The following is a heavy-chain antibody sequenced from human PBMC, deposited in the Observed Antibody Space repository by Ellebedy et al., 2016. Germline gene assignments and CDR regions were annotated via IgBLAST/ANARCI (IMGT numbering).Heavy chain of an antibody. CDR2: IESDGTTR. D-gene: IGHD6-19*01. CDR3: TRDYSSGWFFDY. CDR1: GFGFSNYS. V-gene: IGHV3-74*01. Sequence: GESLKISXDASGFGFSNYSMIWVRQAPGKGLMWVSRIESDGTTRNYADSVKGRFTISRDNARNMLYLEMNSLRAEDTAVYYCTRDYSSGWFFDYWGQGTLVTVSP. J-gene: IGHJ4*02.